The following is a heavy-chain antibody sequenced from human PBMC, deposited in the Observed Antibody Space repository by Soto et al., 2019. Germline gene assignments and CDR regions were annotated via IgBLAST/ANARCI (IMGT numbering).Heavy chain of an antibody. J-gene: IGHJ6*02. V-gene: IGHV1-46*01. CDR3: ARGGPRPRVIYGMDV. D-gene: IGHD3-22*01. Sequence: ASVKVSCKASGYTFSSYYMHWVRQAPGQGLEWMGIIDPSGGITNYAQKFQGRVTMTRDTSTRTVYMELSSLRSEDTAVYYCARGGPRPRVIYGMDVWGQGTTVTVSS. CDR2: IDPSGGIT. CDR1: GYTFSSYY.